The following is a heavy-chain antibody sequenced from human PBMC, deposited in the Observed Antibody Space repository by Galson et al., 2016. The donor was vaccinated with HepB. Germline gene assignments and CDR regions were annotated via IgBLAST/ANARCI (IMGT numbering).Heavy chain of an antibody. CDR3: SNADALYDYYYGMEV. CDR1: GFSFSYYA. V-gene: IGHV3-30-3*01. J-gene: IGHJ6*01. Sequence: SLRLSCAASGFSFSYYAMHWVRQAPGKGLEWVAVISYDGSNEYYTDSVKGRFTISRDNSRYTLYLQLNSLRAEDTAVYYCSNADALYDYYYGMEVWGQGTTVTVSS. CDR2: ISYDGSNE. D-gene: IGHD3-16*01.